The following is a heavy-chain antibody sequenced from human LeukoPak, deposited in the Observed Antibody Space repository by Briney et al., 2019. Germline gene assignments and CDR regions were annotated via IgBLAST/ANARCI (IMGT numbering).Heavy chain of an antibody. Sequence: SETLSLTCTVSGGSVSSGSHYWSWIRQPPGKGLEWIGYVYYSGSTMYNPSLKSRVIISVNTSKNQFSLKLTSVTAADTAVYFCATYIVAAGYLHYWGQGTLVTVSS. V-gene: IGHV4-61*01. J-gene: IGHJ4*02. CDR2: VYYSGST. CDR1: GGSVSSGSHY. D-gene: IGHD6-13*01. CDR3: ATYIVAAGYLHY.